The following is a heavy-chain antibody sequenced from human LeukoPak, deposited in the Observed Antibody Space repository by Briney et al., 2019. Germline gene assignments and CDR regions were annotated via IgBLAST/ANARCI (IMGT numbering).Heavy chain of an antibody. D-gene: IGHD3-3*01. Sequence: PGGSLRLSCAASGFTFSSHAMSWVRQAPGKGLEWVSAISGSGGSTYYADSVKGRFTISRDNSKNTLYLQMNSLRAEDTAVYYCAKGTYYDFWSGYFFDYWGQGTLVTVSS. CDR3: AKGTYYDFWSGYFFDY. J-gene: IGHJ4*02. CDR1: GFTFSSHA. CDR2: ISGSGGST. V-gene: IGHV3-23*01.